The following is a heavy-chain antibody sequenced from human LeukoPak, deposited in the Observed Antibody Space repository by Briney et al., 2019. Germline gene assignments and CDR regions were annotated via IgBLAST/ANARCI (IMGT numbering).Heavy chain of an antibody. V-gene: IGHV1-69*13. CDR1: GYTFISYG. CDR2: IIPIFGTA. Sequence: SVKVSCKTSGYTFISYGITWVRQAPGQGLEWMGGIIPIFGTANYAQKFQGRVTITADESTSTAYMELSSVRSKDTAVYYCARVNCGGDCYSDRGAFDIWGQGTMVTVSS. CDR3: ARVNCGGDCYSDRGAFDI. D-gene: IGHD2-21*02. J-gene: IGHJ3*02.